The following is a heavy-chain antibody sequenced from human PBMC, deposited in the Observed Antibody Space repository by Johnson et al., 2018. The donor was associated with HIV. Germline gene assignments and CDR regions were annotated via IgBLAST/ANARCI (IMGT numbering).Heavy chain of an antibody. J-gene: IGHJ3*02. CDR3: AGAINSACDI. CDR1: GFTFDNYG. Sequence: VQLVESGGGLVQPGGSLRLSCEASGFTFDNYGMSWVRQGPGKGLEWVSRISSDSGTSGPNYADSVKGRFTISRDSSKNTLYPQMNSLSVEDTAVYCWAGAINSACDIWNQGTMVSVSS. CDR2: ISSDSGTSGP. V-gene: IGHV3-23*03. D-gene: IGHD1-26*01.